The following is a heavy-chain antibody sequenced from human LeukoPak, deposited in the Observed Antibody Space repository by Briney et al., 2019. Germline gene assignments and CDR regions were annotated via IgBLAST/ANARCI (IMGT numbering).Heavy chain of an antibody. CDR1: GITFSTHT. Sequence: GGSLRLSCAASGITFSTHTMNWVRQTPGKGLEWVAIIKQDGSEKNYVDSVKGRFTISRDNAKTSLYLQMNSLRAEDTAVYYCARSLWPEDYWGQGTLVTVSS. D-gene: IGHD5-18*01. CDR2: IKQDGSEK. CDR3: ARSLWPEDY. J-gene: IGHJ4*02. V-gene: IGHV3-7*01.